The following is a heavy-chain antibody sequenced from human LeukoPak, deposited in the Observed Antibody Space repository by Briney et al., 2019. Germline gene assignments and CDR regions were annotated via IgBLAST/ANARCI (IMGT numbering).Heavy chain of an antibody. V-gene: IGHV4-61*01. D-gene: IGHD6-6*01. CDR2: IYYSGST. J-gene: IGHJ5*02. CDR3: ARGALRSGAARRTQRQWFDP. Sequence: PSETLSLTCTVSGGSVSSGSYYWSWIRQPPGKGLEWIGYIYYSGSTNYNPSLKSRVTISVDTSKNQFSLKLSSVTAADTAVYYCARGALRSGAARRTQRQWFDPWGQGTLVTVSS. CDR1: GGSVSSGSYY.